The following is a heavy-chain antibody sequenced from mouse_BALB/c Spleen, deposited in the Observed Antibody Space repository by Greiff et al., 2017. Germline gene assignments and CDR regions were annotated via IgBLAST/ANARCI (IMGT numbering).Heavy chain of an antibody. CDR2: INPNNGGT. CDR3: ARLIDGDYWYFDV. CDR1: GYTFTDYN. Sequence: VQLQQSGPELVKPGASVKIPCKASGYTFTDYNMDWVKQSHGKSLEWIGDINPNNGGTIYNQKFKGKATLTVDKSSSTAYMELRSLTSEDTAVYYCARLIDGDYWYFDVWGAGTTVTVSS. D-gene: IGHD2-3*01. V-gene: IGHV1-18*01. J-gene: IGHJ1*01.